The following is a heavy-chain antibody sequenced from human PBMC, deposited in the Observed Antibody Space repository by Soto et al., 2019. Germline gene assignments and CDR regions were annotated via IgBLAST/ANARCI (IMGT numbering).Heavy chain of an antibody. CDR3: ARALGDSSGRKGFDY. D-gene: IGHD3-22*01. Sequence: SVKVSYKVSGGSFSSYAITWVRQAPGQGLEWMGGIIPMFDTTNYAQKFQGRVTITADKSTSTANMELSSLRSEDTAVYYCARALGDSSGRKGFDYWGQGTLVTVSS. CDR1: GGSFSSYA. CDR2: IIPMFDTT. V-gene: IGHV1-69*06. J-gene: IGHJ4*02.